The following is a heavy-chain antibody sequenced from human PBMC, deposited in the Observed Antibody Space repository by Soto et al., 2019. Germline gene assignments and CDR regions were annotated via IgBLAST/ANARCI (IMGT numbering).Heavy chain of an antibody. Sequence: XESLRLSCAASGFTVSSYAMSWVRQAPGKGLEWVSAISGSGGSTYYADSVKGRFTISRDNSKNTLYLQMNSLRAEDTAVYYCAKAYYGGYFHFDYWGQGTLVTVSS. CDR1: GFTVSSYA. V-gene: IGHV3-23*01. CDR2: ISGSGGST. J-gene: IGHJ4*02. D-gene: IGHD1-26*01. CDR3: AKAYYGGYFHFDY.